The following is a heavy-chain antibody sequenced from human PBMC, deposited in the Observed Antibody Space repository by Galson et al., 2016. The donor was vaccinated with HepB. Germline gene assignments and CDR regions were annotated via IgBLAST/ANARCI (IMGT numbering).Heavy chain of an antibody. J-gene: IGHJ4*02. CDR1: GFTLSSYS. Sequence: SLRLSCAASGFTLSSYSMNWVRQPPGKGLEWVSYISSTSSTIYYADSVKGRFTISRDNAKNSLYLQINSLRDEDTAVYYCARALVAALVDWGQGTLVTVSS. CDR2: ISSTSSTI. CDR3: ARALVAALVD. V-gene: IGHV3-48*02. D-gene: IGHD1-26*01.